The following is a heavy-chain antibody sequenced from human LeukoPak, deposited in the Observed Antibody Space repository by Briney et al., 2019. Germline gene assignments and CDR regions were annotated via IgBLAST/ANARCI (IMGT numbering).Heavy chain of an antibody. D-gene: IGHD3-10*01. Sequence: AGSLRLSCAASEFTFNNYPMHWVRQAPGKGLEGGTLLPHNGVDKYYADSVKGRFTVSRDNSKNTLFLQMNSLRAEDTAVYFCARGDYYDSRPYRFYFEYWGQGTLVTVSS. CDR2: LPHNGVDK. J-gene: IGHJ4*02. V-gene: IGHV3-30*04. CDR1: EFTFNNYP. CDR3: ARGDYYDSRPYRFYFEY.